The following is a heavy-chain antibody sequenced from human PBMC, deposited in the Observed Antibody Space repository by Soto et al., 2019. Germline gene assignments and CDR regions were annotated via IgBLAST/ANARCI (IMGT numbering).Heavy chain of an antibody. CDR3: ARCSLVVIPVPGFDP. J-gene: IGHJ5*02. V-gene: IGHV4-31*03. Sequence: SETLSLTCTVSGGPISSGGYYWGWIRQHPGRGLEWIGCIYYNGNTYYNPSLKSRVTVSVDTSKNQFSLNVRSVTAADTAVYYCARCSLVVIPVPGFDPWGQGTLVTVSS. CDR1: GGPISSGGYY. D-gene: IGHD2-15*01. CDR2: IYYNGNT.